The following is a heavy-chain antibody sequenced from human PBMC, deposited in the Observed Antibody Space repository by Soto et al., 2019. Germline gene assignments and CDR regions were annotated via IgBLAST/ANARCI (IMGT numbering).Heavy chain of an antibody. CDR1: GFTFSNAW. V-gene: IGHV3-15*01. J-gene: IGHJ4*02. CDR2: IKSKTDGGTT. D-gene: IGHD2-15*01. Sequence: GSLRLSCAASGFTFSNAWMSWVRQAPGKGLEWVGRIKSKTDGGTTDYAAPVKGRFTISRDDSKNTLYLQMNSLKTEDTAVYYCTTGVVVVAAYQYWGQGTLVTVSS. CDR3: TTGVVVVAAYQY.